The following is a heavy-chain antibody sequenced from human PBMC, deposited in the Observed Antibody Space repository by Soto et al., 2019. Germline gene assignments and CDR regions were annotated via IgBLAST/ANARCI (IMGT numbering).Heavy chain of an antibody. V-gene: IGHV3-23*01. D-gene: IGHD3-10*01. CDR1: VFTCSTYA. Sequence: GALRRSGAASVFTCSTYAMSWVREGPGKGLEWVSTISDSGGRTYYAASVKGRFTISRDNSKNTLFLLMNSLSAEDTAQYYCAKFHGSGTYYTFPDYWGQGTLVTVSS. CDR2: ISDSGGRT. J-gene: IGHJ4*02. CDR3: AKFHGSGTYYTFPDY.